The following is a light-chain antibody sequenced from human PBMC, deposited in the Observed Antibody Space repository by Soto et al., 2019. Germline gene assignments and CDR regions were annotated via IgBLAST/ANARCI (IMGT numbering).Light chain of an antibody. CDR1: SGHSRYA. Sequence: QLVLTQSPSASASLGASVKLTCTLSSGHSRYAIAWHQQQPEKGPRFLMKLNSDGSHRKGDGIPDRFSGSSSGAERYLSISSRQSEDEADYYCQTWGTGTVIFGGGTKLTVL. V-gene: IGLV4-69*01. CDR3: QTWGTGTVI. CDR2: LNSDGSH. J-gene: IGLJ2*01.